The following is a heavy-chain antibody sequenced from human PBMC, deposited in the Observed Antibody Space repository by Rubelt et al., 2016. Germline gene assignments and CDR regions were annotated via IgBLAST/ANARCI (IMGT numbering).Heavy chain of an antibody. Sequence: QVRLQESGPGLVKPSETLSLTCTVSGGSMTKKYWTWIRQPPGKGLQWIGYIYYTGGPNYSPSLKSPVSISIDTSKQQFSRIRTSVTAADTAGNYCASHFDFWSAIDNWGRGTLVTVSS. CDR3: ASHFDFWSAIDN. CDR2: IYYTGGP. J-gene: IGHJ4*02. CDR1: GGSMTKKY. V-gene: IGHV4-59*08. D-gene: IGHD3-3*01.